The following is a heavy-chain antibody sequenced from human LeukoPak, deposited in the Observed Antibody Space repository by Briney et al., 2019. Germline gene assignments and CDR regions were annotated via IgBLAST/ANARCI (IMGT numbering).Heavy chain of an antibody. Sequence: SETLSLTCAVYGGSFSGYYWSWRRQPPGKGLEWIGEINHSGSTNYNPPLKSRVTISVDTSKNQFSLKLSSVTAADTAVYYCARETRRITMIVVVITTGHDAFDIWGQGTMVTVSS. J-gene: IGHJ3*02. CDR3: ARETRRITMIVVVITTGHDAFDI. D-gene: IGHD3-22*01. CDR2: INHSGST. CDR1: GGSFSGYY. V-gene: IGHV4-34*01.